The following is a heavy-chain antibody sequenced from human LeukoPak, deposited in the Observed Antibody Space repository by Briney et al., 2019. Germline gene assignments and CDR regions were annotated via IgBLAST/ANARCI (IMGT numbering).Heavy chain of an antibody. CDR2: IYYSGST. D-gene: IGHD3-10*01. CDR3: ARVNAYYYGSGSKIFDY. V-gene: IGHV4-30-4*01. CDR1: GGSISSGDYY. Sequence: SETLSLTCTVSGGSISSGDYYWSWIRQPPGKGLEWIGYIYYSGSTYYNPSLKSRVTISVYTSKNQFSLKLSSVTAADTAVYYCARVNAYYYGSGSKIFDYWGQGTLVTVSS. J-gene: IGHJ4*02.